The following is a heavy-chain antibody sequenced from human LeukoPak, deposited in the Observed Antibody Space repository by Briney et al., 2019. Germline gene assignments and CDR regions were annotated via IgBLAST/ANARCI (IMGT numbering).Heavy chain of an antibody. CDR1: GFTFSSYG. V-gene: IGHV3-33*01. J-gene: IGHJ3*02. CDR3: VRGSLNRVAPDAFDI. Sequence: PGGSLRLSCAASGFTFSSYGMHWVRQAPGKGLEWVAVIWYDGSNKYYADSVKGRFTISRDNSKNTLYLQMNSLRAEDTAVYYCVRGSLNRVAPDAFDIWGQGTMVTVSS. D-gene: IGHD1-14*01. CDR2: IWYDGSNK.